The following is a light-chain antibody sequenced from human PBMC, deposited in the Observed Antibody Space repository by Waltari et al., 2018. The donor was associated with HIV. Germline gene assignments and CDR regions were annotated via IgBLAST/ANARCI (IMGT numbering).Light chain of an antibody. Sequence: DIQMTQSPSSVSASVGDRVTITCRASQDITRWLAWYQQKPGKAPKLLMYDTSTLHSGVQSRFTGSGSGTDFTLTISSLQPEDFATYSCQQTRSFPFTFGPGTKVDIK. CDR2: DTS. CDR1: QDITRW. CDR3: QQTRSFPFT. V-gene: IGKV1-12*01. J-gene: IGKJ3*01.